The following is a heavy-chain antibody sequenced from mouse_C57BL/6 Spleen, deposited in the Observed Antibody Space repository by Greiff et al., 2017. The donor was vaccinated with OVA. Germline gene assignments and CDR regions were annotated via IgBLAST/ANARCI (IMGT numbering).Heavy chain of an antibody. Sequence: EVMLVESGGGLVKPGGSLKLSCAASGFTFSDYGMHWVRQAPEKGLEWVAYISSGSSTIYYADTVKGRFTISRDNAKNTLYLQMTSLRSEDTAMYYCARDSNSYYFDYWGQGTTLTVSS. J-gene: IGHJ2*01. V-gene: IGHV5-17*01. CDR3: ARDSNSYYFDY. CDR2: ISSGSSTI. D-gene: IGHD2-5*01. CDR1: GFTFSDYG.